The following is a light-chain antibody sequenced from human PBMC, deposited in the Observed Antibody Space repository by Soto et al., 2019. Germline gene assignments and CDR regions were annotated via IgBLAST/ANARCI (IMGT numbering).Light chain of an antibody. CDR3: QQYNSYSYT. Sequence: EIVMTQSPATLSVSPGERATLSCRASQSVSNNLAWYQQKPGQAPRLLIYGASTRATGIPARFSGSGSGTEFTLTISSLQSDDFATYYCQQYNSYSYTFGQGTKLEIK. J-gene: IGKJ2*01. CDR1: QSVSNN. CDR2: GAS. V-gene: IGKV3-15*01.